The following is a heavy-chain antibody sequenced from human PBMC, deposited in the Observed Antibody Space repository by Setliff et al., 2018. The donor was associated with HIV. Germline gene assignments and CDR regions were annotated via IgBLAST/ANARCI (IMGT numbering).Heavy chain of an antibody. V-gene: IGHV4-61*02. J-gene: IGHJ4*02. Sequence: SETLSLTCTVSGGSIRNEDYFWSWIRQPAGKGLEWIGRFYTSGSTNYNPPFKSRVTLSEGTSENQFSLKLTSVTAADTAIYYCARGGGRVVRGLIGMYYFDYWGQGILVTVSS. CDR3: ARGGGRVVRGLIGMYYFDY. CDR1: GGSIRNEDYF. D-gene: IGHD3-10*01. CDR2: FYTSGST.